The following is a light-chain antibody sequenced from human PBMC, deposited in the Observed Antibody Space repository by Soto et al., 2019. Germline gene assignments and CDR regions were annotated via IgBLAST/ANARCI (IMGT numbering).Light chain of an antibody. Sequence: EIVLTQSPGTLSLSPGEAATLSCRASQSLNSNYLAWHQQTPGQAPRLLIYDTFSRATGIPDRFSGSGSGTDSTLTISRLEPEDFAVYFCQQYDYLITLGQGTRLEIK. CDR1: QSLNSNY. V-gene: IGKV3-20*01. CDR3: QQYDYLIT. CDR2: DTF. J-gene: IGKJ5*01.